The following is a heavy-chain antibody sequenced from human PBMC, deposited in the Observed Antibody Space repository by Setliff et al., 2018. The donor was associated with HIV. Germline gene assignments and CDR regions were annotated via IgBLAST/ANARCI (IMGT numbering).Heavy chain of an antibody. Sequence: SETLSLTCAVYGGSFSNFYWSWVRQSPEKGLEWIGEIADDGTANYNPSLKSRVTISLGASKTQFSLRVTSVTAADTAVYYCARGRSCDGDSCYLYYYYYYGMDVWGQGTTVTVSS. V-gene: IGHV4-34*01. J-gene: IGHJ6*02. CDR3: ARGRSCDGDSCYLYYYYYYGMDV. CDR2: IADDGTA. D-gene: IGHD2-21*01. CDR1: GGSFSNFY.